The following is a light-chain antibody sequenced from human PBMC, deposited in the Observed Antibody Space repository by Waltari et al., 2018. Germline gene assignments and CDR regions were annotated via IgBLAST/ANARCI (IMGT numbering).Light chain of an antibody. Sequence: SCRASQGVSRTLAWYQQKPGQAPRLLIYDASSRATGIPDRGSGSGSGTDFSLTITRLEPEDFAVYYCQHYVSLPVTFGQGTKVEIK. J-gene: IGKJ1*01. V-gene: IGKV3-20*01. CDR2: DAS. CDR3: QHYVSLPVT. CDR1: QGVSRT.